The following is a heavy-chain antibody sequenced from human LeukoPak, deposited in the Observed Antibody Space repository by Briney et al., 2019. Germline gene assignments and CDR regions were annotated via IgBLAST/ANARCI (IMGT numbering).Heavy chain of an antibody. V-gene: IGHV3-53*04. D-gene: IGHD3-16*02. CDR3: ARGAWSFGELSPFDY. Sequence: GGSLRLSCAASGFTFSSNYMSWGRQAPGKGLEWVSVIYSGGTTYYADSVKSRFTISRHNSKNTLYLQMNSLRAEDTAVYYCARGAWSFGELSPFDYWGQGTLVTVSS. CDR2: IYSGGTT. CDR1: GFTFSSNY. J-gene: IGHJ4*02.